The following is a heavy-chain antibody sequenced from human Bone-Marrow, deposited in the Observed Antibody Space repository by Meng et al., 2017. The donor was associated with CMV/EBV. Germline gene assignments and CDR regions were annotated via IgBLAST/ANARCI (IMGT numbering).Heavy chain of an antibody. V-gene: IGHV1-8*03. Sequence: ASVKVSCKASGYTFTSYDINWVRQATGQGLEWMGWMNPNSGNTGYAQKFQGRVTITRNTSISTAYMELSSLRSEDTAVYYCARDFWDQEIGATVVTPSVVWGQGTLVTVSS. CDR3: ARDFWDQEIGATVVTPSVV. D-gene: IGHD4-23*01. J-gene: IGHJ4*02. CDR1: GYTFTSYD. CDR2: MNPNSGNT.